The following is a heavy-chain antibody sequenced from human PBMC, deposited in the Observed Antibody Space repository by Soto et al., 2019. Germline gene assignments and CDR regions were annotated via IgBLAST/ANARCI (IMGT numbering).Heavy chain of an antibody. CDR2: INAGNGNT. CDR1: GYTFTSYA. J-gene: IGHJ6*02. D-gene: IGHD4-4*01. CDR3: ARNERSTTVTKAYYYYYGMDV. Sequence: ASVKVSCKASGYTFTSYAMHWVRQAPGQRLEWMGWINAGNGNTKYSQKFQGRVTITRDTSASTAYMELSSLRSEDTAVYYCARNERSTTVTKAYYYYYGMDVWGQGTTVTVSS. V-gene: IGHV1-3*01.